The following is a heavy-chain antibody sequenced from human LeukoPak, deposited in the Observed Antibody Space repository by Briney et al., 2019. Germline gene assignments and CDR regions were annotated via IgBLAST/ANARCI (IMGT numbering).Heavy chain of an antibody. Sequence: GGSLRLSCAASGFTFSSYGMHWVRQAPGKGLEWVAFIRYDGSNKYYADSVKGRFTISRDNSKNTLYLQMNSLRAEDTAVYYCAKRSYDSSGYYTFDYWGQGTLVTVSS. CDR1: GFTFSSYG. V-gene: IGHV3-30*02. CDR2: IRYDGSNK. J-gene: IGHJ4*02. D-gene: IGHD3-22*01. CDR3: AKRSYDSSGYYTFDY.